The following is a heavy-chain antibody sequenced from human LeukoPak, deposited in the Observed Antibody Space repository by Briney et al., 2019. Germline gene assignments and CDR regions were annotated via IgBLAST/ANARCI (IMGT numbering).Heavy chain of an antibody. CDR3: ARSSLMVGATLFDY. D-gene: IGHD1-26*01. CDR1: GGSFSGYY. Sequence: SETLSLTCAVYGGSFSGYYWSWIRQPPGKGLEWIGEINHSGSTNYNPSLKSRVTISVDTSKNQFSLKLSSVTAADTAVYYCARSSLMVGATLFDYWGQGTLVTVSS. V-gene: IGHV4-34*01. J-gene: IGHJ4*02. CDR2: INHSGST.